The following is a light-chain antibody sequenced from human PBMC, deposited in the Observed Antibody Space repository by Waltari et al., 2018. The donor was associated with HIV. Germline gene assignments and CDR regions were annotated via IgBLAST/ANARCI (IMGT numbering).Light chain of an antibody. J-gene: IGKJ1*01. V-gene: IGKV3-20*01. CDR2: GAS. Sequence: EIVLTQSPGTLSLSPGERATLSCRASQSVSSSYLAWYQQKPGQAPRLLIYGASSRATGIPDRFSGSGSGTDFTLTISSLQPEDSATYFCQQADTFPWTFGQETKVEIK. CDR1: QSVSSSY. CDR3: QQADTFPWT.